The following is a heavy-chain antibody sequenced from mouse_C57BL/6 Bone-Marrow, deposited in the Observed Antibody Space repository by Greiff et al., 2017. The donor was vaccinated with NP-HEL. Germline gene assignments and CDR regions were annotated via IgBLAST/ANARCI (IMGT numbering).Heavy chain of an antibody. D-gene: IGHD1-1*01. CDR2: IYPRSGNT. Sequence: QVQLQQSGAELARPGASVKLSCKASGYTFTSYGISWVKQRTGQGLEWIGEIYPRSGNTYYNEKFKGKATLTADKSSSTAYMELRSLTSEDSAVYFCARCGYYGSSYYFDYWGQGTTLTVSS. V-gene: IGHV1-81*01. CDR1: GYTFTSYG. J-gene: IGHJ2*01. CDR3: ARCGYYGSSYYFDY.